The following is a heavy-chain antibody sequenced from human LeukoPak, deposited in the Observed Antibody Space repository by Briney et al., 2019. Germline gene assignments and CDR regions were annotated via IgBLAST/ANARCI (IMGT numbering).Heavy chain of an antibody. D-gene: IGHD2-15*01. J-gene: IGHJ3*02. CDR3: ASSSGGSCYDCSDAFDI. V-gene: IGHV1-8*01. CDR1: GYTFTSYD. Sequence: ASVKVSCKASGYTFTSYDINWVRQAPGQGLEWMGWMNPNSGNTGYAQKFQGRVTMTRNTSISTAYMELSSLRSEDTAVYYCASSSGGSCYDCSDAFDIWGQGTMVTVS. CDR2: MNPNSGNT.